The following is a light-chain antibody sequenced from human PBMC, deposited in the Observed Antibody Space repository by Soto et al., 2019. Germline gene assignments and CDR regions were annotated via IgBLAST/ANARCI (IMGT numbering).Light chain of an antibody. CDR2: GAA. J-gene: IGKJ3*01. CDR3: QQYGTSPLT. Sequence: EIVLTQSPGTLSLSPGEGATLSCRASENVYINSLAWYQQKPGQPPRLLIYGAATRASAVPDRFSGSGSGADFTLIITGLEPEDFAVYYFQQYGTSPLTFGPGTRVD. CDR1: ENVYINS. V-gene: IGKV3-20*01.